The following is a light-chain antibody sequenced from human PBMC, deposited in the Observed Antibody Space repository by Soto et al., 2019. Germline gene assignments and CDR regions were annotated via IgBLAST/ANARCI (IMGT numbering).Light chain of an antibody. Sequence: ESVLTQSPGTLSLSPGERANISCRASQSVSRSYLAWYQQKPGQAPRLLIYGASSRATGIPDRFSGSGSGTDFTLTISRLEPEDFAVYYCQQYGSSPPFTFGPGTKGDIK. V-gene: IGKV3-20*01. J-gene: IGKJ3*01. CDR3: QQYGSSPPFT. CDR1: QSVSRSY. CDR2: GAS.